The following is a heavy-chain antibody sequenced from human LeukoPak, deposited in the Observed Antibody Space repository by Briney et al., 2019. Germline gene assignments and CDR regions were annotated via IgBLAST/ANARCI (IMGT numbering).Heavy chain of an antibody. CDR3: ARGQLGDP. CDR1: GGSISSSSYS. CDR2: IYYSGST. J-gene: IGHJ5*02. D-gene: IGHD5-18*01. Sequence: SETLSLTCTVSGGSISSSSYSWSWIRQPPGKGLEWIGYIYYSGSTNYNPSLKSRVTISVDTSKNQFSLKLSSVTAADTAVYYCARGQLGDPWGQGTLVTVSS. V-gene: IGHV4-61*01.